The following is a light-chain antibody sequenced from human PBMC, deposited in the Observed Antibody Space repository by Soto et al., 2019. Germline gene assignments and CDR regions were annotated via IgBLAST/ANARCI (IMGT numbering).Light chain of an antibody. V-gene: IGKV1-5*01. CDR3: QQYNSYLT. Sequence: DIQMTQSPSTLSASVGDRVTITCRASQSISSWLAWYQQKPGKAPKLLFYDASSLESGVPSRFSGSGSGTEFSLTISSLQPDDFATYYCQQYNSYLTFGGGTKVEIK. J-gene: IGKJ4*01. CDR2: DAS. CDR1: QSISSW.